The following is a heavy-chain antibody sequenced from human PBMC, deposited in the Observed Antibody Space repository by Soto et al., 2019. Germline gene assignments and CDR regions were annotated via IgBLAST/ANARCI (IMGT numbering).Heavy chain of an antibody. CDR3: ARANGDYRYYYYYGMEG. D-gene: IGHD4-17*01. CDR2: ISSSGSTI. CDR1: GFTFSDYY. V-gene: IGHV3-11*01. Sequence: SLRLSCAASGFTFSDYYMSWIRQAPGKGLEWVSYISSSGSTIYYADSVKGRFTISRDNAKNSLYLQMNSLRAEDTAVYYCARANGDYRYYYYYGMEGWGQGTTVTVSS. J-gene: IGHJ6*02.